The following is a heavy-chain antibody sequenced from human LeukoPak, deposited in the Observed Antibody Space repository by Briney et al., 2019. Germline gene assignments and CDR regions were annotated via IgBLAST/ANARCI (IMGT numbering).Heavy chain of an antibody. V-gene: IGHV4-38-2*02. CDR3: AGIVVVPAARGGVDY. CDR2: IYHSGST. D-gene: IGHD2-2*01. J-gene: IGHJ4*02. Sequence: PSETLSLTCTVSGYSISSGYCWGWIRQPPGKGLEWIGSIYHSGSTYYNPSLKSRVTISVDTSKNQFSLKLSSVTAADTAVYYCAGIVVVPAARGGVDYWGQGTLVTVSS. CDR1: GYSISSGYC.